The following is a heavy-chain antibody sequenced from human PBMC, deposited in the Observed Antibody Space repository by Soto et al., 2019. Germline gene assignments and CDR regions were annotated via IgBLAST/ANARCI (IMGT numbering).Heavy chain of an antibody. J-gene: IGHJ4*02. Sequence: GGSLRVSCAASVFTFSSYAMTWVRQAPGEGLEWVAVISGDGNTKFYADSVKGRFTISRDNSENTLYLHMNSLGPEDTALYYCATEMINLLALLDYWGQGTMVTVSS. CDR2: ISGDGNTK. CDR3: ATEMINLLALLDY. CDR1: VFTFSSYA. D-gene: IGHD3-16*01. V-gene: IGHV3-30-3*01.